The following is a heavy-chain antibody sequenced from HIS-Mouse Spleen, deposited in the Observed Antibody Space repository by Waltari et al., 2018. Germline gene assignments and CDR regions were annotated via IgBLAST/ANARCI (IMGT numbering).Heavy chain of an antibody. CDR1: GGPISSSTSY. D-gene: IGHD6-13*01. CDR2: IYYSGST. CDR3: AREIPYSSSWYDWYFDL. Sequence: QLQLQESGPGLVKPSETLSLTCTVPGGPISSSTSYWGLSRQPPGKGLEWIGSIYYSGSTYYNPSLKSRVTISVDTSKNQFSLKLSSVTAADTAVYYCAREIPYSSSWYDWYFDLWGRGTLVTVSS. J-gene: IGHJ2*01. V-gene: IGHV4-39*07.